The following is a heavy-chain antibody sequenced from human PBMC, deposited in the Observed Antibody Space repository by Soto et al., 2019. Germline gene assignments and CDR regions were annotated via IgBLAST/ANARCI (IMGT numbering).Heavy chain of an antibody. V-gene: IGHV3-30-3*01. D-gene: IGHD3-22*01. J-gene: IGHJ3*02. Sequence: GGSLRLSCAASGFTFSSYAMHWVRQAPGKGLEWVAVISYDGSNKYYADSVKGRFTISRDNSKNTLYLQMNSLRAEDTAVYYCASGDDSSGYYHYLGAFDIWGQGTMVTVSS. CDR1: GFTFSSYA. CDR2: ISYDGSNK. CDR3: ASGDDSSGYYHYLGAFDI.